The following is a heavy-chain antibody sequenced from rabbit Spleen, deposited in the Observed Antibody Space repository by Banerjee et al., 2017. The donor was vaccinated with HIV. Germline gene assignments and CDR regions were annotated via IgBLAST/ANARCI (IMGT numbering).Heavy chain of an antibody. J-gene: IGHJ4*01. CDR2: VATGSGRT. D-gene: IGHD6-1*01. Sequence: QSLEESGGDLVKPGASLTLTCTASGFSFSSNEMCWVRQAPGKGLEWIGCVATGSGRTYYASWAKGRFTISKTSSTTVTLQMTSLTAADTATYFCARANSFFYTYFVLWGQGTLVTVS. V-gene: IGHV1S40*01. CDR3: ARANSFFYTYFVL. CDR1: GFSFSSNE.